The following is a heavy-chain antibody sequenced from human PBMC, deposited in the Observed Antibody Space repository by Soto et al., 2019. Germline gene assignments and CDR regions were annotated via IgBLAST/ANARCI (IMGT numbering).Heavy chain of an antibody. V-gene: IGHV1-3*01. D-gene: IGHD3-16*01. CDR2: INAGNGNT. Sequence: ASVKVSCKASGYTFTSYAIHWVRQAPGQRLEWMGWINAGNGNTKYSQKFQGRVTITRDTSASTAYMELSSLRSEDTAVYYCARDLGGEWGSGGAFDIWGQGTMVTV. CDR1: GYTFTSYA. J-gene: IGHJ3*02. CDR3: ARDLGGEWGSGGAFDI.